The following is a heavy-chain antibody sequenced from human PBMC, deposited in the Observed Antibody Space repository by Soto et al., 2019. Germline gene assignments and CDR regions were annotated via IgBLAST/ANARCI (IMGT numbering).Heavy chain of an antibody. CDR1: GGTFSSYP. CDR2: IIPLFGTS. V-gene: IGHV1-69*01. Sequence: QVQLVQSGAEVKRPGSSVKVSCKASGGTFSSYPISWVRQAPGHGLEWLGGIIPLFGTSNSAQKFQGRVTITADESTNTAHRELSSLISEDTAVYYCARGGAGLPLDYWGQGTLVTVSS. J-gene: IGHJ4*02. CDR3: ARGGAGLPLDY. D-gene: IGHD1-26*01.